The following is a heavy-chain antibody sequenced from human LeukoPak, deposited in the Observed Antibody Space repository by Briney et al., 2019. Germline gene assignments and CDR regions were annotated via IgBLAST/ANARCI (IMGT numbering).Heavy chain of an antibody. J-gene: IGHJ3*01. CDR3: ARDGFSSGWFN. CDR2: ISGSSDYT. V-gene: IGHV3-11*06. CDR1: GFTFCDYY. Sequence: GGSLRLSCAASGFTFCDYYMSWIRQAPGKGLEWISSISGSSDYTPYADFLKGRVTISRDNAKNSLYLQLNSLSVEDTAVYYCARDGFSSGWFNWGQGTMVTVSS. D-gene: IGHD6-19*01.